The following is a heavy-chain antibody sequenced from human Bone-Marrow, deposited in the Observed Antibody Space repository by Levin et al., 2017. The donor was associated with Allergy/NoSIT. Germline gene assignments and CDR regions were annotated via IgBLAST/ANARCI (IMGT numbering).Heavy chain of an antibody. CDR2: IYYSGLT. J-gene: IGHJ5*01. V-gene: IGHV4-30-4*01. CDR3: VRDSVPRVHGSGYSWFDS. Sequence: SCTVSGDSINSGDNYWSWIRQSPGKGLEWIGHIYYSGLTYYNPSFDSRVTISLDTSENQFSLKVTSVTAADTAVYCCVRDSVPRVHGSGYSWFDSWGQGGLVTVSS. CDR1: GDSINSGDNY. D-gene: IGHD3-10*01.